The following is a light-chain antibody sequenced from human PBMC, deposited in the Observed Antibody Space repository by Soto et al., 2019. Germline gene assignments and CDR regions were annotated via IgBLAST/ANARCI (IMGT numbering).Light chain of an antibody. J-gene: IGLJ1*01. CDR3: SSFAGTYSLYI. CDR2: DVN. CDR1: SNDVGAYDH. Sequence: QSALTQPLSVPGSPGQSVAISCTGTSNDVGAYDHVSWYQHSPDKAPKLWIFDVNKRPSGVPDRFSGSKSGNTASLTISGLQADDEAEYFCSSFAGTYSLYIFGSGTKLTVL. V-gene: IGLV2-11*01.